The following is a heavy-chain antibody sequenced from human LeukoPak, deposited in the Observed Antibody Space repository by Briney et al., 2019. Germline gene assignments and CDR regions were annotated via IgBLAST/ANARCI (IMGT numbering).Heavy chain of an antibody. CDR1: GFTFSDFW. CDR3: ARDARRHRYFDL. J-gene: IGHJ2*01. Sequence: GGSLRLSCVASGFTFSDFWMHWFRQVPGKGLMWLARISGDATRITYEDSVEGRFTISRDTAKKTLYLQMTHLKVDDTAMYFCARDARRHRYFDLWGRGTLVTVTS. D-gene: IGHD6-6*01. CDR2: ISGDATRI. V-gene: IGHV3-74*03.